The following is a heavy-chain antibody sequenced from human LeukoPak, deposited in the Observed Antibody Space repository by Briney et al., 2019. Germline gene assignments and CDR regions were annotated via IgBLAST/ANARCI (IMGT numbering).Heavy chain of an antibody. D-gene: IGHD3-10*01. V-gene: IGHV4-39*07. CDR1: GGSISSSSYY. Sequence: PSETLSLTCTVSGGSISSSSYYWGWIRQPPGKGLEWIGSIHYSGSTNYNPSLKSRVTMSVDTSKNQFSLKLSSVTAADTAVYYCARIFMVRGVKGLNWFDPWGQGTLVTVSS. CDR2: IHYSGST. J-gene: IGHJ5*02. CDR3: ARIFMVRGVKGLNWFDP.